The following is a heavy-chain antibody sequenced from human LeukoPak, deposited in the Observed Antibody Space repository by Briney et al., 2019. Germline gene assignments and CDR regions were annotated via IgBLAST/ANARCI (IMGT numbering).Heavy chain of an antibody. CDR1: GGSISSGGYY. D-gene: IGHD4-17*01. V-gene: IGHV4-31*03. Sequence: PSETLSLTCTVSGGSISSGGYYWSWIRQLPGKGLEWIGSIYYSGRTYYNPSLKSRVTMSVDTSKNQFSLKLSSVTAADTAVYYCARDRLTVTPLRAYGAFDIWGQGTMVTVSS. J-gene: IGHJ3*02. CDR2: IYYSGRT. CDR3: ARDRLTVTPLRAYGAFDI.